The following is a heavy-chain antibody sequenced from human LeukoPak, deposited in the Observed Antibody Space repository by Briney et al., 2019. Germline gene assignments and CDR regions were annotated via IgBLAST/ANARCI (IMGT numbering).Heavy chain of an antibody. Sequence: SETPSLTCAVSGGSISSGGYSWSWIRQPPGKGLEWIGYIYHSGSTYYNPSLKSRVTISVDRSKNQFSLKLSSVTAADTAVYYCARQYCTNGVCPYFDYWGQGTLVTVSS. CDR3: ARQYCTNGVCPYFDY. D-gene: IGHD2-8*01. CDR2: IYHSGST. J-gene: IGHJ4*02. V-gene: IGHV4-30-2*01. CDR1: GGSISSGGYS.